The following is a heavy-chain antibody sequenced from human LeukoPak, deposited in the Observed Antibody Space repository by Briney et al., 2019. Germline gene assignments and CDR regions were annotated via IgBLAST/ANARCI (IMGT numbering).Heavy chain of an antibody. CDR3: ARSGYSYGIFDY. CDR2: IYYSGST. Sequence: SETLSLTCTVSGGSISSYYWSWIRQPPGKGLEWIGYIYYSGSTNYNPSLKSRVTISVDTSKNQLSLKLSSVTAADTAVYYCARSGYSYGIFDYWGQGALVTVSS. V-gene: IGHV4-59*01. D-gene: IGHD5-18*01. J-gene: IGHJ4*02. CDR1: GGSISSYY.